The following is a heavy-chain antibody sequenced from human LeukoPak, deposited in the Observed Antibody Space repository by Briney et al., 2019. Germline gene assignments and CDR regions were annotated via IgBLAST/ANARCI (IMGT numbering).Heavy chain of an antibody. CDR1: GGSTSGYY. J-gene: IGHJ4*02. V-gene: IGHV4-4*08. CDR3: AKDRDDYGDSLYDN. Sequence: SETLSLTCSVSGGSTSGYYWSWIRQPPGKGLEWIGYIYYSGNTNYNPSLKSRVTISVDTSKNQFSLKLSSVTAADTAVYFCAKDRDDYGDSLYDNWGQGTLVTVSS. CDR2: IYYSGNT. D-gene: IGHD4-17*01.